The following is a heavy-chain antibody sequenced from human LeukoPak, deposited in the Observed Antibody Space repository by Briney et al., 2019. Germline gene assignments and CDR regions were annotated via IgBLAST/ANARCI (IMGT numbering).Heavy chain of an antibody. CDR2: IYHSGST. J-gene: IGHJ4*02. V-gene: IGHV4-30-2*05. CDR1: GGSISSGGYY. Sequence: SEILSLTCTVSGGSISSGGYYWSWIRQPPGKGLEWIGYIYHSGSTYYNPSLKSRVTISVDTSKNQFSLKLSSVTAADTAVYYCARGYEGGDFDYWGQGTLVTVSS. CDR3: ARGYEGGDFDY. D-gene: IGHD5-12*01.